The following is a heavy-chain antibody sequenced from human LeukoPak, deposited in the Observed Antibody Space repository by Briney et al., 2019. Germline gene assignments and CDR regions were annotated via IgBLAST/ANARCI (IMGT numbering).Heavy chain of an antibody. V-gene: IGHV3-23*01. D-gene: IGHD3-22*01. J-gene: IGHJ5*02. CDR2: ISGSDGST. CDR3: AKGSNIVVIFTTWYH. Sequence: GGSLRLSCAASGFSFSSYAMSWVRQAPGKGLEWVSTISGSDGSTYYADSVEGRFTISRDNSKNTLYLQMSSLRAEDTAVYYCAKGSNIVVIFTTWYHWGQGTLVTVSS. CDR1: GFSFSSYA.